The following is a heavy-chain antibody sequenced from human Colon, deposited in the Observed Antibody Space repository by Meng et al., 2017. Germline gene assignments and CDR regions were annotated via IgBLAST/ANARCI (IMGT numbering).Heavy chain of an antibody. CDR3: ARFYGSGTFEVHDY. CDR1: GGSVSSASYD. V-gene: IGHV4-61*01. J-gene: IGHJ4*02. CDR2: IHYSGSR. D-gene: IGHD3-10*01. Sequence: LQCSGPGLVMTSYTLPLPCHASGGSVSSASYDWGWIRQPPGKGLEWIGLIHYSGSRNYNPSLKSRVTMSVDTSKNQVSLRLTSVTAADTAVYYCARFYGSGTFEVHDYWGQGTLVTVSS.